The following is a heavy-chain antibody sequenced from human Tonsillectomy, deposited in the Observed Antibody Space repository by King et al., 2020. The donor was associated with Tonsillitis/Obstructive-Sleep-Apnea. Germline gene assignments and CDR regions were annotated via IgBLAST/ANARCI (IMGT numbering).Heavy chain of an antibody. Sequence: VQLVESGGGLVKPGGSLRLSCAASGFTFSSYSITWVRQAPGKGLEWLSSISSSSSHIFYADSLQGRFIFSRDNAKNSLYLQMNSLRAEDTAVYYCARDGTPTIFGVAGAVFDIWGQGTLVTVSS. V-gene: IGHV3-21*01. J-gene: IGHJ3*02. CDR1: GFTFSSYS. CDR2: ISSSSSHI. D-gene: IGHD3-3*01. CDR3: ARDGTPTIFGVAGAVFDI.